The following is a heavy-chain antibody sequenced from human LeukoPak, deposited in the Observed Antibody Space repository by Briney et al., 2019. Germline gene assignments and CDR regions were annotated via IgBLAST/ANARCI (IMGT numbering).Heavy chain of an antibody. CDR1: GLTFSDYY. V-gene: IGHV3-11*01. CDR3: ATDGAGFDT. Sequence: GGSLRLYCAASGLTFSDYYMSWIRQAPGKGLEWLSYINIGGTNTHYADSVKGRFTISRDNAKKSLYLEMTNLRAEDTAVYCCATDGAGFDTWGQGVLVTVS. J-gene: IGHJ5*02. CDR2: INIGGTNT.